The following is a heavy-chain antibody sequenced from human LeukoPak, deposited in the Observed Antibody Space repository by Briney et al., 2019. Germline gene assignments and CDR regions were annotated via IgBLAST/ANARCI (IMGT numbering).Heavy chain of an antibody. Sequence: ASVKVSCKASGYTFTSYYMHWVRQAPGQGLEWMGIINPSGGSTSYAQKFQGRVTMTRDTSTSTVYMELSSLGSEDTAVYYCATHTYGGNPADYWGQGTLVTVSS. D-gene: IGHD4-23*01. V-gene: IGHV1-46*01. CDR2: INPSGGST. CDR3: ATHTYGGNPADY. CDR1: GYTFTSYY. J-gene: IGHJ4*02.